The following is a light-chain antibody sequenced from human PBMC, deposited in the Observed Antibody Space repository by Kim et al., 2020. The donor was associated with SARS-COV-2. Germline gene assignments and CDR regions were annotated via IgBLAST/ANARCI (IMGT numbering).Light chain of an antibody. CDR2: EVS. CDR3: SSFTISSTVV. CDR1: SSDVGVYNF. V-gene: IGLV2-14*01. J-gene: IGLJ1*01. Sequence: QSALTQPASVSGSPGQSITISCTGTSSDVGVYNFVSWYQQHPGKAPKLMIYEVSNRPSGVPDRFPGSKSGNTASLTISGLQPEDEADYYCSSFTISSTVVFGSGTKVTVL.